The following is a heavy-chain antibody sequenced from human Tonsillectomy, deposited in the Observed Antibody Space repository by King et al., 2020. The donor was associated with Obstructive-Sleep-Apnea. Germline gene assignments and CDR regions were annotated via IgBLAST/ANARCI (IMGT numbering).Heavy chain of an antibody. CDR1: GFTFSSYS. Sequence: VQLVESGGGLVKPGGSLRLSCAASGFTFSSYSMNWVRQAPGKGLEWVSSISSSSSYIYYADSVKGRFTISRDNAKNSLYLQMNSLRAEDTAVYYCARLIGLLWFGELFGGMDVWGHGTTVTVSS. CDR2: ISSSSSYI. J-gene: IGHJ6*02. D-gene: IGHD3-10*01. CDR3: ARLIGLLWFGELFGGMDV. V-gene: IGHV3-21*01.